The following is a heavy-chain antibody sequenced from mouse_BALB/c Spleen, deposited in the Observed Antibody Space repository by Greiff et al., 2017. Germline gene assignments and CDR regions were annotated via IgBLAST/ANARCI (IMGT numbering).Heavy chain of an antibody. J-gene: IGHJ2*01. CDR2: ISYSGST. V-gene: IGHV3-2*02. Sequence: EVQRVESGPGLVKPSQSLSLTCTVTGYSITSDYAWNWIRQFPGNKLEWMGYISYSGSTSYNPSLKSRISITRDTSKNQFFLQLNSVTTEDTATYYCARRYGYNFDYWGQGTTLTVSS. CDR1: GYSITSDYA. CDR3: ARRYGYNFDY. D-gene: IGHD1-2*01.